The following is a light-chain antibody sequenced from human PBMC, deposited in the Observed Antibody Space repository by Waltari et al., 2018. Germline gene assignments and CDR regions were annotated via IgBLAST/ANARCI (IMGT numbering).Light chain of an antibody. CDR1: QSVSSS. V-gene: IGKV3-11*01. J-gene: IGKJ4*01. CDR3: YQHSSGLT. CDR2: SAS. Sequence: VILTQSPATLSLSPGERATLPCRASQSVSSSLAWYQQKPGQAPRLLIHSASSRATGIPDRFSGSGSGTEFTLTISSLEPEDVGVYHCYQHSSGLTFGGGTKVEIK.